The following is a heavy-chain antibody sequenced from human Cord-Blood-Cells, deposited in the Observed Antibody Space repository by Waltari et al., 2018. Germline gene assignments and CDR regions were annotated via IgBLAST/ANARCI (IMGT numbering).Heavy chain of an antibody. CDR3: ARGFGLVRYGMDV. CDR2: INHSGST. CDR1: GGSFSGYY. V-gene: IGHV4-34*01. J-gene: IGHJ6*02. Sequence: QVQLQQWGAGLLKPSETLSLTCAVYGGSFSGYYWSWIRQPPGKGLEWIGEINHSGSTNYNPSLKSRVTISVDTSKNQFSLKLSSVTAADTVVYYCARGFGLVRYGMDVWGQGTTVTVSS. D-gene: IGHD3-3*01.